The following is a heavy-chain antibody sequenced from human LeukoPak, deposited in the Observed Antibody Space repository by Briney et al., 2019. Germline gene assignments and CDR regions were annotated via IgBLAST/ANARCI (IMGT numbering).Heavy chain of an antibody. D-gene: IGHD1-26*01. J-gene: IGHJ6*02. V-gene: IGHV5-51*01. CDR2: IYPGDSDT. CDR3: TRREGSGSYWHYYYGMDV. Sequence: GESLKISCKGSGYSFTSYWIGWARQMPGKGLEWMGIIYPGDSDTRYSPSLQGQVTMSADKSISTAYLQWSSLKASDTAIYYCTRREGSGSYWHYYYGMDVWGQGTTVTVSS. CDR1: GYSFTSYW.